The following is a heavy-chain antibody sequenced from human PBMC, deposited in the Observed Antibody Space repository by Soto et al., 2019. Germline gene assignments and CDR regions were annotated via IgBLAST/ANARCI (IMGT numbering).Heavy chain of an antibody. J-gene: IGHJ6*02. D-gene: IGHD2-2*01. V-gene: IGHV1-69*08. CDR1: GGTFSRNT. CDR3: ARDRGLVSAARGKMVNHYGLDV. Sequence: QVQLVQSGAEVKKPGSSVKVSCKASGGTFSRNTISWVRQAPGQGLEWMGRIIPLLNIPNYAQNFQGRVMMTADRSTTTFYMGVSRLKSEDTAVYYCARDRGLVSAARGKMVNHYGLDVWGQGTTVTVSS. CDR2: IIPLLNIP.